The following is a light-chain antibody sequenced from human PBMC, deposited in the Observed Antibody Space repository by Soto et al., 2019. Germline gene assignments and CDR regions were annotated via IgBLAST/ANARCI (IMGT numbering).Light chain of an antibody. J-gene: IGKJ1*01. CDR2: DAS. CDR1: QSISSW. CDR3: QQYNILST. Sequence: DIQMTQSPSTLSASVGDRVTITCRASQSISSWLAWYQQKPGKAPKLLIYDASSLESGVPSRFSGSGSGTEFTLTISSLQPDDFATYYCQQYNILSTFGQGTKVEIK. V-gene: IGKV1-5*01.